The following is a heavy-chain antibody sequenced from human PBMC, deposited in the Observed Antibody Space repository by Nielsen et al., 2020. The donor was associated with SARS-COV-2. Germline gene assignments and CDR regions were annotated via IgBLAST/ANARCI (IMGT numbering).Heavy chain of an antibody. CDR3: TGLPAIDVDAFDI. J-gene: IGHJ3*02. CDR1: GYSFTSYW. V-gene: IGHV5-51*07. CDR2: IYPGNSDT. Sequence: GESLKISCEASGYSFTSYWIGWVHQMPGKGLEWMGIIYPGNSDTRYSPSFQGQVTISADKSISTAYLQWSSLKASDTAMYYCTGLPAIDVDAFDIWGQGTMVTVSS.